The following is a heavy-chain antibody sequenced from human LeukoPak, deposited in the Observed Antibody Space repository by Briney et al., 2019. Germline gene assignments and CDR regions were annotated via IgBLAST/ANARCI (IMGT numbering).Heavy chain of an antibody. CDR2: IDQDGSGR. D-gene: IGHD1-26*01. CDR1: GFTFSGCW. J-gene: IGHJ4*02. CDR3: ARDLYCVSYYGVNY. Sequence: GGSLRLSCAASGFTFSGCWMSWVRQAPGKGLEWAANIDQDGSGRYYVDSVKGRFTISRDNAKNSLYLQMNSLRAEDTAVYYCARDLYCVSYYGVNYWGQGTLVTVSS. V-gene: IGHV3-7*01.